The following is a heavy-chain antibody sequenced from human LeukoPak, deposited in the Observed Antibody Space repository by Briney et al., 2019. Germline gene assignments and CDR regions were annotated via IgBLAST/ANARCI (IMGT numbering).Heavy chain of an antibody. J-gene: IGHJ4*02. Sequence: GYTFTSXDXXXXXXAXXXXXXXXGWTNPNNGNTGYAQKFQGRVTMTRNTSISTAYMELSSLRSEDTAVYYCARGPGRWLRPPDYWGQGTLVTVSS. CDR3: ARGPGRWLRPPDY. D-gene: IGHD5-12*01. CDR2: TNPNNGNT. V-gene: IGHV1-8*01. CDR1: GYTFTSXD.